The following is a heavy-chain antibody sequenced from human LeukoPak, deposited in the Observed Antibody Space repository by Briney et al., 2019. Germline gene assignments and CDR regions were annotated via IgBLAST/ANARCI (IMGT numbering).Heavy chain of an antibody. CDR1: GFPFSIYE. V-gene: IGHV3-48*03. CDR3: ALLAVASDFDY. J-gene: IGHJ4*02. CDR2: IGSSGTTI. Sequence: GGSLRLSCAVSGFPFSIYEMNWVRQAPGKGLEWVSNIGSSGTTIYYADSVKGRFSISRDNAKSSLYQQMNSLRVEDTAVYYCALLAVASDFDYWGQGALVTVSS. D-gene: IGHD6-19*01.